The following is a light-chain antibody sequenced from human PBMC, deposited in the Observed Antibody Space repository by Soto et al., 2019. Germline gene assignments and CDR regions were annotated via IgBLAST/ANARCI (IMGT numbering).Light chain of an antibody. CDR2: SNN. V-gene: IGLV1-44*01. Sequence: QSVLPQPPSASGTPGQRGTSSCSGSSANIGSNTVNWYQQLPGTAPKLLIYSNNQRPSGVPDRFSGSKSGTSASLAISGLQSEDEADYYCAAWDDSLNGYVFGTGTKLTVL. CDR3: AAWDDSLNGYV. CDR1: SANIGSNT. J-gene: IGLJ1*01.